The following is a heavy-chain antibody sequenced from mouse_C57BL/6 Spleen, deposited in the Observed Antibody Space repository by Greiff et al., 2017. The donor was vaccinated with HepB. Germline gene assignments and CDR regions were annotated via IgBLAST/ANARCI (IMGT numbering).Heavy chain of an antibody. CDR1: GYSFTDYN. Sequence: VQLKESGPELVKPGASVKISCKASGYSFTDYNMNWVKQSNGKSLEWIGVINPNYGTTSYNQKFKGKATLTVDQSSSTAYMQLNSLTSEDSAVYYCASKDGTPYYFDYWGQGTTLTVSS. CDR3: ASKDGTPYYFDY. V-gene: IGHV1-39*01. D-gene: IGHD2-1*01. CDR2: INPNYGTT. J-gene: IGHJ2*01.